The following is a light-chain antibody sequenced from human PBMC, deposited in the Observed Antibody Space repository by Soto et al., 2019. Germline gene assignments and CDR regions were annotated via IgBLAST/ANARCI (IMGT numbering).Light chain of an antibody. CDR2: GAS. CDR3: QQLNSFPIS. Sequence: IQLTQSPSSLSASVGDRVTITCRASQDINIFLAWYQQKTGKAPKLLIYGASTLQSGVSSRFSGSGSRTEFTLTSSGLQPEEFSTYYCQQLNSFPISIGPGTKVDI. V-gene: IGKV1-9*01. J-gene: IGKJ3*01. CDR1: QDINIF.